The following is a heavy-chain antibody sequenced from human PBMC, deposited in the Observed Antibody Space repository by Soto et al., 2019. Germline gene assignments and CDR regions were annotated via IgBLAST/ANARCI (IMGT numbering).Heavy chain of an antibody. J-gene: IGHJ4*02. D-gene: IGHD3-22*01. Sequence: GGSLRLSCAASGFTFSSYAMSWVRQAPGKGLEWVSAIRGRGGSTYYPDSVEGRFTRSRDNSKNTLYLQMNSLRAEDTAVYYCAKDPHLWANYYDSSGDYWGQGTLVTVSS. CDR1: GFTFSSYA. CDR3: AKDPHLWANYYDSSGDY. V-gene: IGHV3-23*01. CDR2: IRGRGGST.